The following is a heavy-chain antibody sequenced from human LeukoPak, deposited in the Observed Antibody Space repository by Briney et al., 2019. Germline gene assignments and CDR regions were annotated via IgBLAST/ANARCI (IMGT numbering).Heavy chain of an antibody. V-gene: IGHV3-30-3*01. CDR1: GFTFSSYA. D-gene: IGHD3-3*01. J-gene: IGHJ4*02. Sequence: GSLRLSCAASGFTFSSYAMHWVRQAPGKGLEWVAVISYDGSNKYYADSVKGRFTISRDNSKNTDTLYLQMNSLRVEDTAVYYCAGADDFWRGAHWGQGTLVTVSS. CDR3: AGADDFWRGAH. CDR2: ISYDGSNK.